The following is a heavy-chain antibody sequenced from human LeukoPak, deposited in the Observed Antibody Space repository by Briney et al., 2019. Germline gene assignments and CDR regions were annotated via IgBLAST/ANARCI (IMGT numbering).Heavy chain of an antibody. D-gene: IGHD5-18*01. CDR1: GDSVSSNSAA. CDR3: ARDGYTHRKDDAFDI. J-gene: IGHJ3*02. Sequence: SQTLSLTCAISGDSVSSNSAAWNWIRQSPSRGLEWLGRTYYRSKWYSDYALFVKSRLTINADTSKNQFSLQLNSVTPEDTAVYYCARDGYTHRKDDAFDIWGQGTVVTVSS. V-gene: IGHV6-1*01. CDR2: TYYRSKWYS.